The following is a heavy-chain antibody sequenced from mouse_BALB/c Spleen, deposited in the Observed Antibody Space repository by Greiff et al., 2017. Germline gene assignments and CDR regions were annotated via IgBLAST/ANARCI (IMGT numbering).Heavy chain of an antibody. CDR1: GFTFSSYA. D-gene: IGHD1-1*01. Sequence: EVKLVESGGGLVKPGGSLKLSCAASGFTFSSYAMSWVRQSPEKRLEWVAEISSGGSYTYYPDTVTGRFTISRDNAKNTLYLEMSSLRSEDTAMYYCAREGGYYGSHWYFDVWGAGTTVTVSS. CDR2: ISSGGSYT. J-gene: IGHJ1*01. V-gene: IGHV5-9-4*01. CDR3: AREGGYYGSHWYFDV.